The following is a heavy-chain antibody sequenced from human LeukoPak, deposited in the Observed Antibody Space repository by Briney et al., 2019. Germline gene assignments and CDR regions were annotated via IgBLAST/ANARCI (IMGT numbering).Heavy chain of an antibody. CDR3: ARGPLYGGTDDAFDI. Sequence: ASVKVSCKASGYTFTGYYMHWVRQAPGQGLEWMGWINPNSGGTNYAQKFQGRVTMTRDTSISTAYMELSRLRSDDTAVYYCARGPLYGGTDDAFDIWGQGTMVTVSS. V-gene: IGHV1-2*02. CDR2: INPNSGGT. CDR1: GYTFTGYY. D-gene: IGHD4-23*01. J-gene: IGHJ3*02.